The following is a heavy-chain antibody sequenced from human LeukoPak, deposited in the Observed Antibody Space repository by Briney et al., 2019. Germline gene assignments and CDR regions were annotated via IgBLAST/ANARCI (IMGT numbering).Heavy chain of an antibody. D-gene: IGHD6-13*01. CDR2: IIPIFCTA. V-gene: IGHV1-69*06. CDR1: GGTFSSYA. Sequence: SVKVSCKASGGTFSSYAISWVRQAPGQGLEWMGGIIPIFCTANYAQKFQGRVTITADKSTSTAYMELSSLRSEDTAVYYCARDGRYSSSFGWFDPWGQGTLVTVSS. J-gene: IGHJ5*02. CDR3: ARDGRYSSSFGWFDP.